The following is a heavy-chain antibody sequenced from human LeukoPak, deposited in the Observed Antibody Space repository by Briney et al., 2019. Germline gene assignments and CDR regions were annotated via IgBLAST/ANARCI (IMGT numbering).Heavy chain of an antibody. D-gene: IGHD6-13*01. CDR1: GFTFSSYS. Sequence: PEGSLRLSCAASGFTFSSYSMNWVRQAPGKGLEWVSYISSSSSYIYYADSVKGRFTISRNNAKNSLYLQMNSLRAEDTAVYYCASNPPAAESYWGQGTLVTVSS. CDR2: ISSSSSYI. J-gene: IGHJ4*02. V-gene: IGHV3-21*01. CDR3: ASNPPAAESY.